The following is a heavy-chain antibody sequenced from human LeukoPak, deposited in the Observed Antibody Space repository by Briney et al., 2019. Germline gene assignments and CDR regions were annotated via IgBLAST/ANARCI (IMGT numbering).Heavy chain of an antibody. CDR2: IYYSGST. J-gene: IGHJ3*02. Sequence: KPSETLSLTCPVSGASISSSSYYWGWIRHPPGKGLEWFGRIYYSGSTYYNPSLKRRVNISIDQSKNQYSLKLSAVTAADTAVYYCARHRVVVVPAVDDAFDIWGQGTMVTVSS. CDR3: ARHRVVVVPAVDDAFDI. D-gene: IGHD2-2*01. V-gene: IGHV4-39*01. CDR1: GASISSSSYY.